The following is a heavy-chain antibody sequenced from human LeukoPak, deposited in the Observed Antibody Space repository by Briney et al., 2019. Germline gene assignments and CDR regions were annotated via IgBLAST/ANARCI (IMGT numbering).Heavy chain of an antibody. CDR2: ISSSSIYI. CDR3: AREIGPRQLHLWGSAVDY. D-gene: IGHD5-18*01. CDR1: GFTLSSYS. Sequence: GGSLRLSCAASGFTLSSYSMNWVRQAPGKGLEWVSSISSSSIYIYYADSVKGRFTISRDNAKNSLYLQMNSLRAEDTAVYYCAREIGPRQLHLWGSAVDYWGQGTLVTVSS. J-gene: IGHJ4*02. V-gene: IGHV3-21*04.